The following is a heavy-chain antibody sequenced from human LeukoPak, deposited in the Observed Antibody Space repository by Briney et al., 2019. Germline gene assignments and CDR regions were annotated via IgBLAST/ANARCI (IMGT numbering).Heavy chain of an antibody. J-gene: IGHJ4*02. D-gene: IGHD6-6*01. CDR2: IGTAGDT. Sequence: GGSLRLSCAASGFTFSSYDMHWVRQATGQGLEWVSAIGTAGDTYYPGSVKGRFTISRENAKNSLYLQMNSLRAEDTAVYYCARAHSSSSDFDYWGQGTLVTVSS. CDR1: GFTFSSYD. V-gene: IGHV3-13*01. CDR3: ARAHSSSSDFDY.